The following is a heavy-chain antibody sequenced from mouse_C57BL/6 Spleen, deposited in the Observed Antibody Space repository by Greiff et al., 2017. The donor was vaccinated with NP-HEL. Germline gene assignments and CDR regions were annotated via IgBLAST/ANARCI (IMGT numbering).Heavy chain of an antibody. CDR1: GYTFSSYW. D-gene: IGHD1-1*01. CDR3: ARYLYYGSSHYVDY. Sequence: VQLQQPGAELVRPGSSVKLSCKASGYTFSSYWMHWVKQRPIQGLEWIGNIDPSDSETHYNQKFKDKATLTVDKSSSTAYMQLSSLTSEDSAVYYCARYLYYGSSHYVDYWGQGTTLTVSA. CDR2: IDPSDSET. J-gene: IGHJ2*01. V-gene: IGHV1-52*01.